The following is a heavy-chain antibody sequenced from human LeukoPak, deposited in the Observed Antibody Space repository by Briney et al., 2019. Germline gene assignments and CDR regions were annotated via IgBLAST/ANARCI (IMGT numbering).Heavy chain of an antibody. CDR3: ARSLSTSYKYFHH. Sequence: SETLSLTCIVSGDSISSYYWSWIRQPPGKGLEWIGDIYFSGSTNYNPSLKSRVTISVDTSKNQFSLKLTSVTAADTAVYFCARSLSTSYKYFHHWGQGTLVTVSS. J-gene: IGHJ1*01. V-gene: IGHV4-59*01. CDR2: IYFSGST. D-gene: IGHD2/OR15-2a*01. CDR1: GDSISSYY.